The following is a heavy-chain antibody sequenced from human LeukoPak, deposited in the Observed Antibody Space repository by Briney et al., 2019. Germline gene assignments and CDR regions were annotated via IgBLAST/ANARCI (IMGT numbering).Heavy chain of an antibody. CDR3: AKVNGSGSYPDY. CDR1: GFTFSNAW. D-gene: IGHD3-10*01. J-gene: IGHJ4*02. V-gene: IGHV3-23*01. Sequence: GGSLRLSCAASGFTFSNAWMSWVRQAPGKGLEWVSAISGSGGSTYYADSVKGRLTISRDNSKNTLYLQMNSLRAEDTAVYYCAKVNGSGSYPDYWGQGTLVTVSS. CDR2: ISGSGGST.